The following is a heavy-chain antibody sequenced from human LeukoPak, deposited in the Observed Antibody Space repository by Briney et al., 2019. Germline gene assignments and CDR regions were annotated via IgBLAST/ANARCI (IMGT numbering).Heavy chain of an antibody. Sequence: ASVNVSCKATSRISWVRQAPGRGLEWMGWIGTYGGDTYYAQKFQGRITVTTDTSTSTVYMELRNLRSDDTAVYYCARDLWNFYDDSGYNRDFDSWGQGTLVTVSS. CDR2: IGTYGGDT. CDR3: ARDLWNFYDDSGYNRDFDS. D-gene: IGHD3-22*01. J-gene: IGHJ5*01. V-gene: IGHV1-18*01. CDR1: TSR.